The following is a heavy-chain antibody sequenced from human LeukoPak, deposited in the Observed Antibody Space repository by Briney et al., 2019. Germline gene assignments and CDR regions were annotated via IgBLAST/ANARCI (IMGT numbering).Heavy chain of an antibody. D-gene: IGHD2-15*01. V-gene: IGHV3-11*04. CDR1: GFTFSDYY. CDR3: ARGYWWPMGYYFDY. CDR2: NSSSGSTI. Sequence: GGSLRLSCTASGFTFSDYYMSWVRQAPGKGLEWVSNNSSSGSTISYADSVKGRFTISRDNDKNSLYLQMNSLRAEVTAVYCCARGYWWPMGYYFDYWGQGTLVTVSS. J-gene: IGHJ4*01.